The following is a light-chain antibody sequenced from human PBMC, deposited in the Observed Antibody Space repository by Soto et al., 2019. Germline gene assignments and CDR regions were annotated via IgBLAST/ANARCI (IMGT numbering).Light chain of an antibody. V-gene: IGLV2-8*01. CDR2: EVS. J-gene: IGLJ3*02. CDR3: SSYAGSSNWV. Sequence: QSALTQPPSASGSPGQSVTISCTGTNSDVGGYDYVSWYQQEPGKAPKVMIYEVSQRPSGVPDRYSGSKSGNTAFLTVSGLQAEDEAVYYCSSYAGSSNWVFGGGTKLTVL. CDR1: NSDVGGYDY.